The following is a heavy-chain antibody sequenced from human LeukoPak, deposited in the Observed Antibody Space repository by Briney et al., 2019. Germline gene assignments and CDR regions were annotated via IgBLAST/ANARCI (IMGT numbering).Heavy chain of an antibody. CDR3: ARGGGMTTVTKSWFDP. CDR1: GYTFTGYY. Sequence: ASVKVSCKASGYTFTGYYMHWVRQAPGQGLEWMGWINPNSGGTNYARKFQGRVTMTRDTSISTAYMELSRLRSDDTAVYYCARGGGMTTVTKSWFDPWGQGTLVTVSS. J-gene: IGHJ5*02. V-gene: IGHV1-2*02. D-gene: IGHD4-17*01. CDR2: INPNSGGT.